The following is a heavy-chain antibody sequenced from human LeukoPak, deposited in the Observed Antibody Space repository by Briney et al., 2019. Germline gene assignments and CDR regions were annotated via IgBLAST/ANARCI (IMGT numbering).Heavy chain of an antibody. V-gene: IGHV1-2*02. J-gene: IGHJ4*02. Sequence: ASVKVSCKASGYTFTGYYIHWVRQAPGQGLEWMGWINPNSGGTNYAQKFQGRVTMTRDTSISTAYMELSRLRSDDTAVYYCARGYCSGGSCYCDYWGQGTLVTVSS. D-gene: IGHD2-15*01. CDR1: GYTFTGYY. CDR3: ARGYCSGGSCYCDY. CDR2: INPNSGGT.